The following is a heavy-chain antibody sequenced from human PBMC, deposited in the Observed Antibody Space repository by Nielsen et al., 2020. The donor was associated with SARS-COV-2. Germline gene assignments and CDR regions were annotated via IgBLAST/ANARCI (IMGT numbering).Heavy chain of an antibody. Sequence: GGSLRLSCAASGLTFSSYDMHWVRQAPGKGLEWVAVIWSDGSDRYYADSVKGRFTISRDNSKNTLYLQMNSLRVDDTAVYFCARGTGSVAGTIDYWGQGTQVTVSS. CDR3: ARGTGSVAGTIDY. CDR1: GLTFSSYD. D-gene: IGHD6-19*01. J-gene: IGHJ4*02. V-gene: IGHV3-33*08. CDR2: IWSDGSDR.